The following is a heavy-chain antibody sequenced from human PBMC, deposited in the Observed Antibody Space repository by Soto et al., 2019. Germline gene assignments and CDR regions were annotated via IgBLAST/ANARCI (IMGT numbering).Heavy chain of an antibody. Sequence: GESLKISCKASGYSFIDYWIGWVRQMPGKGPEWMGIIYPGDSDSRYYPSFQGQVTISVDKSISTAYLQWSSLKASDSAMYYCARDGLSSSSSFDCWGQGTLVTVSS. D-gene: IGHD6-6*01. CDR3: ARDGLSSSSSFDC. J-gene: IGHJ4*02. CDR1: GYSFIDYW. V-gene: IGHV5-51*01. CDR2: IYPGDSDS.